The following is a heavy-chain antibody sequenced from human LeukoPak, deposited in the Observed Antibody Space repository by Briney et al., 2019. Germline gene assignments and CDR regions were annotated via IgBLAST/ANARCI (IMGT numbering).Heavy chain of an antibody. J-gene: IGHJ4*02. V-gene: IGHV4-59*01. CDR3: ARFDGFLSNFDY. CDR1: GGSISSYY. CDR2: IYYSGST. D-gene: IGHD3/OR15-3a*01. Sequence: SETLSLTCSVPGGSISSYYWSWIRQPPGKGLEWIGYIYYSGSTNYNPSLKSRVTISVDASKNQFSLKLSSVTAADTAVYYCARFDGFLSNFDYWGQGTLVTVSS.